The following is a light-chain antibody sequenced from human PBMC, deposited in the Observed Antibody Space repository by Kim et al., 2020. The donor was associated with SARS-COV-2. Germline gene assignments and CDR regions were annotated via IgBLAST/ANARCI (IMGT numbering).Light chain of an antibody. CDR2: GKN. CDR1: SLSSYF. Sequence: ALRQTVRIPCQGDSLSSYFATCYQHKPGPAPLLVIYGKNNRPSGIPDRFSGSSSGNTASLTITGTQAGDEADYYCNSRDSNDNVVFGGGTQLTVL. J-gene: IGLJ2*01. V-gene: IGLV3-19*01. CDR3: NSRDSNDNVV.